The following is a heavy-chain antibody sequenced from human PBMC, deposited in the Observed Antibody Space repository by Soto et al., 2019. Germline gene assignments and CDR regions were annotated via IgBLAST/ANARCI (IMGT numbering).Heavy chain of an antibody. CDR2: ITGSGDRT. D-gene: IGHD3-16*01. CDR1: GFTFSGCS. Sequence: EVRLLESGGGLVQPGGSLRLSCAASGFTFSGCSMTWVRQAPGKGLEWVSAITGSGDRTYYADSVKGRFTISRDNSNNMVYLQMNSLRAEDSAVYYCAVARFTAYDYWGQGTLVTVSS. J-gene: IGHJ4*02. CDR3: AVARFTAYDY. V-gene: IGHV3-23*01.